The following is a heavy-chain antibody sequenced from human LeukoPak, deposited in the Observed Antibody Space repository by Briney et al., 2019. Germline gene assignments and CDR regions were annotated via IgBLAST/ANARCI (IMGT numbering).Heavy chain of an antibody. CDR2: ISGSGGST. CDR3: AKATGVYYYYYGMDV. V-gene: IGHV3-23*01. J-gene: IGHJ6*02. Sequence: SCTASGGTFSSYAMSWVRQAPGKGLEWVSAISGSGGSTYYADSVKGRFTISRDNSKNTLYLQMNSLRAEDTAVYYCAKATGVYYYYYGMDVWGQGTTVTVSS. CDR1: GGTFSSYA. D-gene: IGHD1-14*01.